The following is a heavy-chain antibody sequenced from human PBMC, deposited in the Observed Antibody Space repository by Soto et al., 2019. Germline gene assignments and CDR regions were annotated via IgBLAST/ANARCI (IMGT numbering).Heavy chain of an antibody. CDR2: IKNDAGDT. J-gene: IGHJ6*02. CDR1: GFTLSSYW. CDR3: VRFSGMDV. V-gene: IGHV3-74*01. Sequence: GESLKISCAASGFTLSSYWMYLVRQTPGKGLVWVARIKNDAGDTSYAESVKGRVTISRDNAKNTLYMQMSSLRSEDTAVKYRVRFSGMDVWGQGTTVTVSS.